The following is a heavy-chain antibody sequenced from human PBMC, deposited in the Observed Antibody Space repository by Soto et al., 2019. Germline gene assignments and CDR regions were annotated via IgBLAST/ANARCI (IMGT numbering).Heavy chain of an antibody. D-gene: IGHD7-27*01. V-gene: IGHV5-51*01. CDR3: ASINDPLTGDNGACDI. CDR1: GYSFTSYW. CDR2: IYPGDSDT. J-gene: IGHJ3*02. Sequence: GESLKISCKGSGYSFTSYWIGWVRQMPGKGLEWMGIIYPGDSDTRYSPSFQGQVTISADKSISTAYLQWSSLKASDTAMYYGASINDPLTGDNGACDIWGQGTMVTVSS.